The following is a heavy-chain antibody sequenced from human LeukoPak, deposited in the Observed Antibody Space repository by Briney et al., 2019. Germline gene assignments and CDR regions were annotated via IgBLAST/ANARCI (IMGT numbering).Heavy chain of an antibody. J-gene: IGHJ4*02. CDR1: GGSINSGGYY. V-gene: IGHV4-31*03. CDR3: AREGGGEYYDFWSGYYNRYFDY. CDR2: IYYSGST. Sequence: SETLSLTCTVSGGSINSGGYYWSWIRQHPGKGLEWIGYIYYSGSTYYNPSLKSRVTISVDTSKNQFSLKLSSVTAADTAVYYCAREGGGEYYDFWSGYYNRYFDYWGQGTLVTVSS. D-gene: IGHD3-3*01.